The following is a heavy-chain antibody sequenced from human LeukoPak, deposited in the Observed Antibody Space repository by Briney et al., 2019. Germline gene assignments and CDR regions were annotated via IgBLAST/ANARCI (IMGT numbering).Heavy chain of an antibody. CDR2: IRSKTYGGTT. Sequence: PGRSLRLSCTASGFTFGDYALTWVRQAPGKGLEWLGFIRSKTYGGTTALAASVEGRFTISRDDSKSIAYLQMNSLKTEDTAVYYCTRSEYTYYYDGSGYLIDYWGQGTLVTVSS. J-gene: IGHJ4*02. V-gene: IGHV3-49*04. CDR1: GFTFGDYA. D-gene: IGHD3-22*01. CDR3: TRSEYTYYYDGSGYLIDY.